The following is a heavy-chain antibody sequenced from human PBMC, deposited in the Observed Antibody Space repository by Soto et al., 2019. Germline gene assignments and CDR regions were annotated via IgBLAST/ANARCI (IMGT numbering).Heavy chain of an antibody. Sequence: SVQVSCTASGYPFTSYYMHWVRQAPGQGLAWMGIINPSGGSTSYAQKFQGRVTMTRDTSTSTVYMELSSLRSEDTAVYYCARDRGSSRAQWGQGTRVTVSS. CDR1: GYPFTSYY. J-gene: IGHJ1*01. CDR2: INPSGGST. D-gene: IGHD6-13*01. V-gene: IGHV1-46*01. CDR3: ARDRGSSRAQ.